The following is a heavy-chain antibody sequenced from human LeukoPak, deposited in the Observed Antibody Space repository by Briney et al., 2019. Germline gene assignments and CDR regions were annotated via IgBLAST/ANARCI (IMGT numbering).Heavy chain of an antibody. CDR3: ARALPDYYDSSGYFD. CDR1: GFTVSSNY. D-gene: IGHD3-22*01. CDR2: IYSGGST. Sequence: PGGSLRLSSAASGFTVSSNYMSWVRQAPGKGLEWVSVIYSGGSTYYADSVKGRFTISRDNSKNTLYLQMNSLRAEDTAVYYCARALPDYYDSSGYFDWGQGTLVTVSS. J-gene: IGHJ4*02. V-gene: IGHV3-53*01.